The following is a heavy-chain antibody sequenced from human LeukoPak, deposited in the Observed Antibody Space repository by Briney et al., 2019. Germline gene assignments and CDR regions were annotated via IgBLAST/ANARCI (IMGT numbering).Heavy chain of an antibody. Sequence: SQTLSLTCAISGDSVSSKSGVWNWIRQSPSRGLEWPGRTYYRSKWYNDYAESVKSRITINPDTSKNQFSLQLKSVTPEDTAVYYCARDTFDGNNWFDPWGQGTLVTVSS. CDR3: ARDTFDGNNWFDP. V-gene: IGHV6-1*01. CDR2: TYYRSKWYN. D-gene: IGHD1-26*01. CDR1: GDSVSSKSGV. J-gene: IGHJ5*02.